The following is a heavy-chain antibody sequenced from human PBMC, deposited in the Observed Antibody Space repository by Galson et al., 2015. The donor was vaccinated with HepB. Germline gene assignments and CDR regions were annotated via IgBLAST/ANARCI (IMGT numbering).Heavy chain of an antibody. CDR2: IWYDGSNK. V-gene: IGHV3-33*01. CDR3: ARDHVGFPYSSACFDY. Sequence: SLRLSCAASGFTFSSYGMHWVRQAPGKGLEWVAVIWYDGSNKYYADSVKGRFTISRDNSKNTLYLQMNSLRAEDTAVYYCARDHVGFPYSSACFDYWGQGTLVTVSS. CDR1: GFTFSSYG. J-gene: IGHJ4*02. D-gene: IGHD6-19*01.